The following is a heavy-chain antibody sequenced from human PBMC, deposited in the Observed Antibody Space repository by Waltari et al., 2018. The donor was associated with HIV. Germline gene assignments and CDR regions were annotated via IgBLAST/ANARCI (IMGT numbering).Heavy chain of an antibody. V-gene: IGHV3-7*03. J-gene: IGHJ4*02. CDR3: VRDDPGYLPIDY. CDR1: GFTFLQFC. D-gene: IGHD6-25*01. Sequence: VESGGGLVEPGGSLTLSCRTSGFTFLQFCSHWVRRRPGTGLEWGASLKRDGTEPSYGDATEGRFTISRDNSANSVFLHIDRLKVEDTARYFCVRDDPGYLPIDYWGQGTVVTV. CDR2: LKRDGTEP.